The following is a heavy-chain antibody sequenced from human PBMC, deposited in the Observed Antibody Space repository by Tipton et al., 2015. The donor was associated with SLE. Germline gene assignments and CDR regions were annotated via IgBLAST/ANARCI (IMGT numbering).Heavy chain of an antibody. CDR1: SGSISSSDW. CDR3: ARNGFYSLDY. V-gene: IGHV4-4*02. CDR2: IYLSGSA. J-gene: IGHJ4*02. D-gene: IGHD3-22*01. Sequence: TLSLTCAVSSGSISSSDWWSWVRQPPGKGLEWIGEIYLSGSATYNPSLKSRVTISMDKSKDQFSLNLASVTPADTAVYYCARNGFYSLDYWGQGTLVTVSS.